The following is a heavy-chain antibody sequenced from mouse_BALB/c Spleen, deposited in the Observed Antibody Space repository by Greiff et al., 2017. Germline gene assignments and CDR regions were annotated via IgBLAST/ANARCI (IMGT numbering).Heavy chain of an antibody. CDR1: GFTFSDYY. Sequence: EVKLQESGGGLVKPGGSLKLSCAASGFTFSDYYMYWVRQTPEKRLEWVATISDGGSYTYYPDSVKGRFTISRDNAKNNLYLQMSSLKSEDTAMYYCALVRGSSYDYAMDYWGQGTSVTVSS. CDR2: ISDGGSYT. J-gene: IGHJ4*01. V-gene: IGHV5-4*02. D-gene: IGHD1-1*01. CDR3: ALVRGSSYDYAMDY.